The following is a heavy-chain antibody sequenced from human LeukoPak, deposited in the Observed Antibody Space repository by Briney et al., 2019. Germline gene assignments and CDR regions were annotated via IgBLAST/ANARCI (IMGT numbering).Heavy chain of an antibody. Sequence: SETLTLTCTVSGGSISSYYWSWIRQPPGKGLEWIGYIYYSGSTNYNPSLKSRVTISVDTSKNQFSLKLSSVTAADTAVYYCARDYYDSSGFHRPFDIWGLGTMVTVSS. D-gene: IGHD3-22*01. V-gene: IGHV4-59*01. CDR1: GGSISSYY. CDR2: IYYSGST. J-gene: IGHJ3*02. CDR3: ARDYYDSSGFHRPFDI.